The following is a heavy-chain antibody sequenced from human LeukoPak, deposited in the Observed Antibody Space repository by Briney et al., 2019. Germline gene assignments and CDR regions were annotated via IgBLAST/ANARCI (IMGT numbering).Heavy chain of an antibody. V-gene: IGHV3-48*03. CDR2: ISSSGSTI. CDR1: GFTFSSYE. D-gene: IGHD5-18*01. CDR3: ARTRAGESYGDY. Sequence: GGSLRLSCAASGFTFSSYEMNWVRQAPGKGLEWVSYISSSGSTIYYADSVKGRFTISRDNAKNSLYLQMNSLRAEDTAVYYCARTRAGESYGDYWGQGTLVTVSS. J-gene: IGHJ4*02.